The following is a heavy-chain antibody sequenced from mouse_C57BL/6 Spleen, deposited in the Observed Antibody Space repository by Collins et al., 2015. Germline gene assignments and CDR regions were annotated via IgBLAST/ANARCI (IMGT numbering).Heavy chain of an antibody. CDR2: IDPSDSYT. D-gene: IGHD2-4*01. V-gene: IGHV1-59*01. CDR3: ARRNYDYYDYDWFAY. CDR1: GYTFTSYW. J-gene: IGHJ3*01. Sequence: QVQLQQPGAELVRPGTSVKLSCKASGYTFTSYWMHWVKQRPGQGLEWIGVIDPSDSYTNYNQKFKGKATLTVDTSSSTAYMQLSSLTSEDSAVYYCARRNYDYYDYDWFAYWGQGTLVTVSA.